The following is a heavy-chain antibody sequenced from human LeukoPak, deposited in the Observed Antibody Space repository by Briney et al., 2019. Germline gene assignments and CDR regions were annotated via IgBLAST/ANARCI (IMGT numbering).Heavy chain of an antibody. CDR1: GFNFCDYY. CDR2: ISSSSSYT. D-gene: IGHD5-24*01. Sequence: GGSLRLSCAASGFNFCDYYMGWIRQAPGKGLEWVSHISSSSSYTKYADSVKGRFTISRDNSKNTLSLQMNSLRVEDTAMYFCAKDIQLSTWGLGTMVTVSS. CDR3: AKDIQLST. J-gene: IGHJ3*01. V-gene: IGHV3-11*03.